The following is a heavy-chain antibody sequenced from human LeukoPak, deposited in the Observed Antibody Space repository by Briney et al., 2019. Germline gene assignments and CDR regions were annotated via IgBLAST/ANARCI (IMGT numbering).Heavy chain of an antibody. CDR2: IYTSGST. V-gene: IGHV4-61*02. CDR3: AREDYDFWSGSGENYFDY. J-gene: IGHJ4*02. CDR1: GGSISSGSYY. D-gene: IGHD3-3*01. Sequence: SETLSLTCTVSGGSISSGSYYWSWIRQPAGKGLEWIGRIYTSGSTNYNPSLKSRVTISVDTSKNQFSLKLSSVTAADTAVYYCAREDYDFWSGSGENYFDYWGQGTLVTVSS.